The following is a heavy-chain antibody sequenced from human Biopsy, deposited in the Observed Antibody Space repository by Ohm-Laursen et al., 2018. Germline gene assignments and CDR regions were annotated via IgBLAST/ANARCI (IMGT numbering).Heavy chain of an antibody. Sequence: PGTLSLTCTVSGDSISSSNFYWAWIRQPPGEGLEWIGSMHNSGSTNFNPSLKSRVTISVDTSKNQFSLKLSSVTAADTAVYFCARGSSYGYDFDYWGQGTLVAVSS. CDR3: ARGSSYGYDFDY. D-gene: IGHD5-18*01. CDR2: MHNSGST. CDR1: GDSISSSNFY. J-gene: IGHJ4*02. V-gene: IGHV4-39*07.